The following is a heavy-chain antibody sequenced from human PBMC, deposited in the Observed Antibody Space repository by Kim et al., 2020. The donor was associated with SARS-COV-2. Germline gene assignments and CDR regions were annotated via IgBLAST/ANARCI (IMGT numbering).Heavy chain of an antibody. D-gene: IGHD5-18*01. Sequence: SVKVSCKASGGTFSSYAISWVRQAPGQGLEWMGGIIPIFGTANYAQKFQGRVTITADESTSTAYMELSSLRSEDTAVYYCARDLGEVGTWIQQLGYWGQGTLVTVSS. CDR3: ARDLGEVGTWIQQLGY. CDR2: IIPIFGTA. CDR1: GGTFSSYA. V-gene: IGHV1-69*13. J-gene: IGHJ4*02.